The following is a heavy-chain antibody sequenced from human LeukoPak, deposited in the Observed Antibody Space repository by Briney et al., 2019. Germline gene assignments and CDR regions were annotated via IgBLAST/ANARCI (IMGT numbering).Heavy chain of an antibody. V-gene: IGHV4-34*01. CDR2: INHSGST. D-gene: IGHD1-1*01. CDR3: ARSVVYGPSVQHRGEAKKYYMDV. CDR1: GGSFSGYY. J-gene: IGHJ6*03. Sequence: SETLSLTCAVYGGSFSGYYWSWIRQAPGKGLEWIGEINHSGSTNYNPSLKSRVTISVDTSKNQSSLKLSSVTAADTAVYYCARSVVYGPSVQHRGEAKKYYMDVWGKGTTVTISS.